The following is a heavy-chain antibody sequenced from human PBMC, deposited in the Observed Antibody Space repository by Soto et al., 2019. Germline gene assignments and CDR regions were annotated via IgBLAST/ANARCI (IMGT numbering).Heavy chain of an antibody. Sequence: PGGSLRLSCAASGLTFSSYSMNWVRQAPGKGLEWVAVITSNRSTIYYADSVKGRFSISRDNSKNTLYLEMNSLRGDDAAVYYCTGQIASGYWGQGTLVTVSS. CDR1: GLTFSSYS. CDR3: TGQIASGY. D-gene: IGHD2-8*02. CDR2: ITSNRSTI. V-gene: IGHV3-30*03. J-gene: IGHJ4*02.